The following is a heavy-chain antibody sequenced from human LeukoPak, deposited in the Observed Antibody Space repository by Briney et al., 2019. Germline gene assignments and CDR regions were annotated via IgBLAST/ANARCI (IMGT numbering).Heavy chain of an antibody. D-gene: IGHD2-8*02. J-gene: IGHJ4*02. Sequence: GGTLRLSCAASGFTFSTYGMSWVRQAPGKGLEWVSGISGSGGSTYYADSVRGRFSISRDNSKNTLYLQMSSLRVEDTALYYCAKDSSAKHWYFDYWGQGTLVTVSS. CDR1: GFTFSTYG. CDR3: AKDSSAKHWYFDY. CDR2: ISGSGGST. V-gene: IGHV3-23*01.